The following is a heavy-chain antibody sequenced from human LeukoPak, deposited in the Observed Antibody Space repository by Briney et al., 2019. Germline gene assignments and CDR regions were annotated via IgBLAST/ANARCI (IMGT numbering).Heavy chain of an antibody. V-gene: IGHV4-31*03. Sequence: PSETLSLTCTVSGGSISSGGYYWSWIRQHPGKGLEWIGYIYYSGSTYYNPSLKSRVTISVDTSNNQFSLKLSSVTAADTAVYYCARQLAAAGYYFDYWGQGTLVTVSS. CDR3: ARQLAAAGYYFDY. D-gene: IGHD6-13*01. CDR1: GGSISSGGYY. CDR2: IYYSGST. J-gene: IGHJ4*02.